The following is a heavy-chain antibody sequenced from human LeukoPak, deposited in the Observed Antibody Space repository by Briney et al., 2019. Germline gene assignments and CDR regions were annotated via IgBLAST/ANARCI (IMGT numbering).Heavy chain of an antibody. CDR3: ARVLGGGWAGGDFEI. J-gene: IGHJ3*02. CDR2: IYYSGST. Sequence: SETLSLTCAVSGYSISSSNWWGWIRQSPGKGLEWIGYIYYSGSTYYNPSLKSRVTMSVDTSKNQFSLKLNSVTAVATAVYYCARVLGGGWAGGDFEIGGQGTMDIVSS. V-gene: IGHV4-28*03. CDR1: GYSISSSNW. D-gene: IGHD6-19*01.